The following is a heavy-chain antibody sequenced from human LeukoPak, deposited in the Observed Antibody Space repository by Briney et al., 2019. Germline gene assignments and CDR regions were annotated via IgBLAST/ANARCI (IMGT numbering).Heavy chain of an antibody. CDR1: GFTVNNNY. V-gene: IGHV3-53*01. CDR2: PYSGGST. J-gene: IGHJ4*02. Sequence: PGGSLRLSCAASGFTVNNNYMSWVRQALGKGLEWVSVPYSGGSTYYADSVKGRFTISRDNSKNTLYLQMNSLRAEDTAVYYCTYFTFGGVNLLDYWGQGTLVSVSS. D-gene: IGHD3-16*01. CDR3: TYFTFGGVNLLDY.